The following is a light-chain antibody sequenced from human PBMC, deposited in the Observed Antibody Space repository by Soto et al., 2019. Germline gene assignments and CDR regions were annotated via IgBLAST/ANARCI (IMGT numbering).Light chain of an antibody. J-gene: IGLJ3*02. CDR3: SSYASSSKV. Sequence: QSALTQPASVSGSPGQSITISCTGTSSDVGGYNYVSWYQQHPGKAPKLMIYDVSNRPSGVSNRFSGSKSGNTASLTISGLQAEDEANYYCSSYASSSKVFGGGTMLTVL. V-gene: IGLV2-14*01. CDR2: DVS. CDR1: SSDVGGYNY.